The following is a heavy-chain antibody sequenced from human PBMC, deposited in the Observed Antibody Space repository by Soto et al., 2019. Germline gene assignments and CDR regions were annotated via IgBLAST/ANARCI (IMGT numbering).Heavy chain of an antibody. CDR2: ISYDGSNK. CDR1: GFTFSSYA. J-gene: IGHJ6*02. CDR3: ARVDPITMIVVVIPPSGLDV. D-gene: IGHD3-22*01. V-gene: IGHV3-30-3*01. Sequence: SLRLSCAASGFTFSSYAMHWVRQAPGKGLXXVAVISYDGSNKYYADSVKGRFTISRDNSKNTLYLQMNSLRAEDTAVYYCARVDPITMIVVVIPPSGLDVWGQGTTVTVSS.